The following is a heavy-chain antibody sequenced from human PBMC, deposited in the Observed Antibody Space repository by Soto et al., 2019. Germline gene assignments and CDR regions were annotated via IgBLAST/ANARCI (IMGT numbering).Heavy chain of an antibody. J-gene: IGHJ4*02. CDR3: ARDPYDFWSVYYTQENDS. CDR2: IKQDGSEK. V-gene: IGHV3-7*01. CDR1: GFTFSSYW. Sequence: GGSLRLSCAASGFTFSSYWMSWVRQAPGKGLEWVANIKQDGSEKYYVDSVKGRFTISRDNAKNSLYLQMNSLRAEDTAVYYCARDPYDFWSVYYTQENDSWGQGTLVTVSS. D-gene: IGHD3-3*01.